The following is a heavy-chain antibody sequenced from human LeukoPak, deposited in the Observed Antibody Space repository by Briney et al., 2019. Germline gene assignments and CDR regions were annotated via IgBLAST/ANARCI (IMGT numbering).Heavy chain of an antibody. D-gene: IGHD1-26*01. CDR2: MNPNSGNT. J-gene: IGHJ6*02. CDR1: GYTFTSYD. Sequence: ASVKVSCKASGYTFTSYDINWVRQATGQGLEWMGWMNPNSGNTGYAQKFQGRVTMTRNTSISTAYMELSSLRSEDTAVYYCARGLYSGSYLGHYYYYYGMDVWGQGTTVTVSS. V-gene: IGHV1-8*01. CDR3: ARGLYSGSYLGHYYYYYGMDV.